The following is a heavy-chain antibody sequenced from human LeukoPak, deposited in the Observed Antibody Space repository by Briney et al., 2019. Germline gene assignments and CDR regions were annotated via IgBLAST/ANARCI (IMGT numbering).Heavy chain of an antibody. CDR2: IWYDGSNK. J-gene: IGHJ4*02. CDR3: ARDCGKYYYDSRGYYPDY. D-gene: IGHD3-22*01. Sequence: GGSLRLSCAASGFTFSSYGMHWVRQAPGKGLEWVAVIWYDGSNKYYADSVKGRFTISRDNSKNTLYLQMNSLRAEDTAVYYCARDCGKYYYDSRGYYPDYWGQGTLVTVSS. CDR1: GFTFSSYG. V-gene: IGHV3-33*01.